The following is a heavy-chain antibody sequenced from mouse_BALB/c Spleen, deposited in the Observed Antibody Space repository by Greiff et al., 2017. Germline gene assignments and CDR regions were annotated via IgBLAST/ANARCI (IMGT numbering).Heavy chain of an antibody. CDR3: TRKPSYYGSRAWFAY. D-gene: IGHD1-1*01. CDR2: IDPETGGT. Sequence: QVQLKESGAELVRPGASVTLSCKASGYTFTDYEMHWVKQTPVHGLEWIRAIDPETGGTAYNQKFKGKATLTADKSSSTAYMELRSLTSEDSAVYYCTRKPSYYGSRAWFAYWGQGTLVTVSA. J-gene: IGHJ3*01. CDR1: GYTFTDYE. V-gene: IGHV1-15*01.